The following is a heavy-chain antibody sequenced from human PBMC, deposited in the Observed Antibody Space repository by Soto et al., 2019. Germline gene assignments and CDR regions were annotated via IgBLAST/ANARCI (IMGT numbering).Heavy chain of an antibody. D-gene: IGHD6-13*01. CDR1: GGSISSSSYY. J-gene: IGHJ6*02. CDR3: ARKGIAAANYYYYGMDV. Sequence: SETLSLTCTVSGGSISSSSYYCFWIRQPPWKGLEWIGSIYYSGSTYYNPSLKSRVTISVDTSKNQFSLKLSSVTAADTAVYYCARKGIAAANYYYYGMDVWGQGTTVTVSS. CDR2: IYYSGST. V-gene: IGHV4-39*01.